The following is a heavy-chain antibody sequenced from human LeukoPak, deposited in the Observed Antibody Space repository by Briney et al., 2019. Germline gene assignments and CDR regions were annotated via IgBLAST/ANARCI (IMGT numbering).Heavy chain of an antibody. CDR1: GYSFTTSW. CDR2: IYPGDSDA. Sequence: GEPLKISCKGSGYSFTTSWIGRVRQMPGNRQKRMGIIYPGDSDARYSPSFQGQVTISADKSISTAYLQWSSLKASDTAMYYCARRRDLYSGSYYPFDYWGQGTLVTVSS. V-gene: IGHV5-51*01. J-gene: IGHJ4*02. CDR3: ARRRDLYSGSYYPFDY. D-gene: IGHD1-26*01.